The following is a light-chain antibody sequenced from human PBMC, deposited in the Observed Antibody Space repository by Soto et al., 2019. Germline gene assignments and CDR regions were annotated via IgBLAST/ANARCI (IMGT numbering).Light chain of an antibody. V-gene: IGKV1-9*01. CDR1: QGINHY. J-gene: IGKJ1*01. CDR2: AAS. CDR3: QQLNSYPWT. Sequence: IQLTQSPSSLSASVGDRFTITCRASQGINHYLAWYQKKQGKXPKXXIYAASTLQSGVPSRFSGSGSGTDLTITIRSLQPEDCETYDCQQLNSYPWTFGQGTKVDIK.